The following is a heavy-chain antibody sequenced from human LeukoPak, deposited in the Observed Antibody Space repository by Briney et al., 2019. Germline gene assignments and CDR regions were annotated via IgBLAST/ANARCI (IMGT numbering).Heavy chain of an antibody. V-gene: IGHV4-59*01. CDR1: GGSISSYY. D-gene: IGHD6-13*01. Sequence: SETLSLTCTVSGGSISSYYWSWIRQPPGKGLEWIGYIYYSGSTNYNPSLKSRVTISVDTSKNKFSLKLSSVTAADTAVYYCARQEQQLIYNWFDPWGQGTLVTVSS. CDR2: IYYSGST. J-gene: IGHJ5*02. CDR3: ARQEQQLIYNWFDP.